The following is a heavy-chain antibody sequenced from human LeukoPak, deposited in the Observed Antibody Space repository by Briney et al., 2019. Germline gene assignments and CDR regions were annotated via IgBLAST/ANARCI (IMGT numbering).Heavy chain of an antibody. V-gene: IGHV3-23*01. CDR1: GSTFSNNA. CDR2: INNSGSKT. D-gene: IGHD4-17*01. Sequence: SGGSLRLSCAASGSTFSNNAMSWVRQAPGKGLEWVSGINNSGSKTYYADSVRGRFTMSRDNSKNTLYLQMNSLRVEDTAVYYCATDPTETTRWFDPWGQGTLVTVSS. J-gene: IGHJ5*02. CDR3: ATDPTETTRWFDP.